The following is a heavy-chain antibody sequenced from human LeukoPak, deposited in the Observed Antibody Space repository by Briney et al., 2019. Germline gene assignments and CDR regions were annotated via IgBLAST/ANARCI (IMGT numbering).Heavy chain of an antibody. D-gene: IGHD2/OR15-2a*01. CDR3: ARRGSTDY. CDR2: VSSSGTTI. CDR1: GFTFSDYY. V-gene: IGHV3-11*01. J-gene: IGHJ4*02. Sequence: PGGSLRLSCAASGFTFSDYYMNWIRQAPGKGLEWISSVSSSGTTIYYAPSVKGRFTISRDNAKNSLDLQMNSLRAEDTAVYYCARRGSTDYWGQGTLVTVSS.